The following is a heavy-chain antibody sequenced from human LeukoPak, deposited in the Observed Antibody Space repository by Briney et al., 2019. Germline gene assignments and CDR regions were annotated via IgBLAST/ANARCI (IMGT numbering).Heavy chain of an antibody. CDR3: AKDFTVAGTRFY. CDR2: ISYDGSNK. J-gene: IGHJ4*02. CDR1: GFTFSSYG. D-gene: IGHD6-19*01. Sequence: GGSLRLSCAAYGFTFSSYGMHWVRQAPGKGLEWVAVISYDGSNKYYADSVKGRFTISRDNSKNTLYLQMNSLRAEDTAVYYCAKDFTVAGTRFYWGQGTLVTVSS. V-gene: IGHV3-30*18.